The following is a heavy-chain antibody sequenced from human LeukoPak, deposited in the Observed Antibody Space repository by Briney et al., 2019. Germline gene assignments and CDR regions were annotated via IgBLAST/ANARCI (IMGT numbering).Heavy chain of an antibody. CDR2: IYYSGST. Sequence: PSETLSPTCTVSGGSIRSYYWSWIRQPPGKGLEWIGYIYYSGSTNYNPSLKSRVTISVDTSKNQFSLKLSSVTAADTAVYYCARISAMNYYFDYWGQGTLVTVSS. D-gene: IGHD2-2*01. CDR3: ARISAMNYYFDY. J-gene: IGHJ4*02. V-gene: IGHV4-59*01. CDR1: GGSIRSYY.